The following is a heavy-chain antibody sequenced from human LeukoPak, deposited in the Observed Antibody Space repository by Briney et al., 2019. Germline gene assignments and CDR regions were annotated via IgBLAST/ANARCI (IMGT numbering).Heavy chain of an antibody. D-gene: IGHD4-17*01. V-gene: IGHV1-2*02. J-gene: IGHJ4*02. CDR2: INPNSGDT. CDR3: ARKKYGDKRGYYFDY. Sequence: ASVKVSCKASGYTFTGYYMHWVRQAPGQGLEWMGWINPNSGDTNYAQKFQGRVTMTRDTSISTAYMELSRLRSDDTAVYYCARKKYGDKRGYYFDYWGQGTLVTVSS. CDR1: GYTFTGYY.